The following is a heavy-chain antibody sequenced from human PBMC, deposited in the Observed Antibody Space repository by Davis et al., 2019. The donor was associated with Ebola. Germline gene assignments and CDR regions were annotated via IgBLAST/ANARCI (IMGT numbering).Heavy chain of an antibody. Sequence: AASVKVSCKASGYTFTTYGISWVRQAPGQGLEWMGWISAYYGTTNYAQSLQGRVTMTRDTSTSTAHMELRGLRSDDTAVYYCARVLPPRGMDVWGQGTTVTVSS. CDR1: GYTFTTYG. D-gene: IGHD3-10*01. CDR3: ARVLPPRGMDV. J-gene: IGHJ6*02. CDR2: ISAYYGTT. V-gene: IGHV1-18*01.